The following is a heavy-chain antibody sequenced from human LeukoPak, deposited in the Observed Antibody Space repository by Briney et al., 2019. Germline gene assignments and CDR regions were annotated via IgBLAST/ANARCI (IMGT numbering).Heavy chain of an antibody. CDR2: IYYSGST. CDR3: ARDKISSGLEAGYWFDP. V-gene: IGHV4-59*01. D-gene: IGHD1-14*01. J-gene: IGHJ5*02. CDR1: GGSISSYY. Sequence: PSETLSLTCTVSGGSISSYYWSWIRQPPGKGLEWIGYIYYSGSTNYNPSLKSRVTISVDTSKNQFSLKLSSVTAADTAVYYCARDKISSGLEAGYWFDPWGQGTLVTVSS.